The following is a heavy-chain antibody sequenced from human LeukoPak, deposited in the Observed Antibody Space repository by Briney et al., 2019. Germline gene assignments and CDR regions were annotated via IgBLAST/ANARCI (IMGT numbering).Heavy chain of an antibody. V-gene: IGHV3-23*01. J-gene: IGHJ4*02. CDR2: TGGSDDNT. Sequence: GGSLRLSCAASGFTFSSYEMNWVRQAPGKGLEWVAVTGGSDDNTHYADSVKGRFTISRDNSANRLFLQMHSLRPDDSARYYCTRDLMTGFSSGWYFAYWGQGTLVTVSS. CDR3: TRDLMTGFSSGWYFAY. D-gene: IGHD6-19*01. CDR1: GFTFSSYE.